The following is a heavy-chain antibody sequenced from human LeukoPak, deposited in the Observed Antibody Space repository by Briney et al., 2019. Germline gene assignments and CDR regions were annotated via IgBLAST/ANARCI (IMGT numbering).Heavy chain of an antibody. D-gene: IGHD2-2*01. CDR3: AYSRLYQLLSALWDY. J-gene: IGHJ4*02. CDR1: GFLFSTHA. Sequence: QPGGSLRLSCAASGFLFSTHAMHWVRQAPGEGLEWVAFLWSDGTHEHYADSVKGRFTISRDNSKNTVYLQMNSLRAEDTAVYYCAYSRLYQLLSALWDYWGQGTLVTVSS. V-gene: IGHV3-30*02. CDR2: LWSDGTHE.